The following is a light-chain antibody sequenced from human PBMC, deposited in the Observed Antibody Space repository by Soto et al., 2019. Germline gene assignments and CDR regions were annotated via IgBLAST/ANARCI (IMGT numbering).Light chain of an antibody. CDR3: CSYAGSYAPHVV. J-gene: IGLJ2*01. CDR2: DVS. CDR1: SSDVGGYNY. Sequence: QSALTQPRSLSGSPGQSVTISCTGTSSDVGGYNYVSWYQQHPGKAPKLMIYDVSKRPSGVPDRFSGSKSGNTASLTISGLQAEDEADYYCCSYAGSYAPHVVFGGGTKLTVL. V-gene: IGLV2-11*01.